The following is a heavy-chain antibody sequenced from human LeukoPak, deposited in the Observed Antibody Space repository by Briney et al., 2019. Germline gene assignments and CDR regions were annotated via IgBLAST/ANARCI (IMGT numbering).Heavy chain of an antibody. V-gene: IGHV3-30*18. CDR2: ISYDGNNK. J-gene: IGHJ4*02. D-gene: IGHD1-26*01. CDR3: VKAPASGSCFDY. CDR1: GFAFSRYG. Sequence: GGSLRLSCAASGFAFSRYGMYWVRQAPGKGLEWVAVISYDGNNKYYGDSVKGRFTISRDNSRNTLYLQMNSLRVEDTAVYYCVKAPASGSCFDYWGQGTLVTVSS.